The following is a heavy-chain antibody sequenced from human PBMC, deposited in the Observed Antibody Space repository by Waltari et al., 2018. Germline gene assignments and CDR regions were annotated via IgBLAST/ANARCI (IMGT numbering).Heavy chain of an antibody. D-gene: IGHD6-13*01. CDR2: IYYSGST. V-gene: IGHV4-59*01. Sequence: QVQLQESGPGLVKPSETLSLTCTVSGGSISSYYWSWIRQPPGKGLEWIGYIYYSGSTNYNPTLKSRVTISVDTSKNQFSLKLSSVTAADTAVYYCARVSIAATKGPYFDYWGQGTLVTVSS. J-gene: IGHJ4*02. CDR3: ARVSIAATKGPYFDY. CDR1: GGSISSYY.